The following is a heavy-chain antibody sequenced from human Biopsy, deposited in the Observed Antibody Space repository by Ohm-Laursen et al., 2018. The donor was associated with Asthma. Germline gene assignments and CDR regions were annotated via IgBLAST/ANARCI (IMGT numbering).Heavy chain of an antibody. V-gene: IGHV1-69*13. CDR1: GGTFNTYV. CDR2: IDSVFGTT. D-gene: IGHD2-2*01. J-gene: IGHJ4*02. CDR3: ARKAGSCISRTCYSLDF. Sequence: ASVKVSCKSLGGTFNTYVIGWVRQAPGQGLEWMGGIDSVFGTTTYPQKFQDRVTITADDSTSTVYMELSSLGAEDTAVYYCARKAGSCISRTCYSLDFWGQGTLVTVSS.